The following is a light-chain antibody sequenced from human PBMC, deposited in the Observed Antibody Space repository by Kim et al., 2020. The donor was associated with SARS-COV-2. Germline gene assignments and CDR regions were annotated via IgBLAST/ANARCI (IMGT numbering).Light chain of an antibody. J-gene: IGLJ1*01. Sequence: SYELTQPPSVSVSPGQTASVTCSGDRLGNKYAYWYQQKPGQSPVLVIYQDSKRPSGIPERFSGSNSGNTATLTISETQAMDEADYYCQAWDSSTDNYVFGTGTKVTVL. V-gene: IGLV3-1*01. CDR2: QDS. CDR1: RLGNKY. CDR3: QAWDSSTDNYV.